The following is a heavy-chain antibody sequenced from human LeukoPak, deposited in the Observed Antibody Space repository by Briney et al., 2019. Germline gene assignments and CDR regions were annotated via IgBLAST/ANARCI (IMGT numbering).Heavy chain of an antibody. CDR1: GGTFSISA. Sequence: SVKVSRKSSGGTFSISAINWVRQAPGQGPEWMGRIIPIYGTANYVQKFQDRVTITADESTSTVYMELSSLRSEDTALYYCATDLAKKYDSTGLDAFDVWGQGTMVIVSS. CDR3: ATDLAKKYDSTGLDAFDV. CDR2: IIPIYGTA. J-gene: IGHJ3*01. V-gene: IGHV1-69*13. D-gene: IGHD3-22*01.